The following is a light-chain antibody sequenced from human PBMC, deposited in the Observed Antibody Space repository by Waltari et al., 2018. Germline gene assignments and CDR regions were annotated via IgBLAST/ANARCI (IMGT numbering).Light chain of an antibody. J-gene: IGLJ2*01. Sequence: XSXLXQXASXSGSPGQSIXISCTGTSSDVGGYNYVSWYQQHPGKAPKLMIYDVSNRPSGVSNRFSGSKSGNTASLTISGLQAEDEADYYCSSYTSSSTLGVFGGGTKLTVL. CDR3: SSYTSSSTLGV. CDR1: SSDVGGYNY. V-gene: IGLV2-14*03. CDR2: DVS.